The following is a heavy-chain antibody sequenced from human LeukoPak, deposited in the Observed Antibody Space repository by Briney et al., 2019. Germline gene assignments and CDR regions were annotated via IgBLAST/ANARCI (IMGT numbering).Heavy chain of an antibody. V-gene: IGHV3-23*01. CDR3: AKAPTVGPTGGYYGMDV. D-gene: IGHD4-23*01. Sequence: GGSLRLSCAASGFTFSSYAMSWVRQAPGKGLEWVSAISGSGGSTYYADSVKGRFTISRDNSKNTLYLQMSSLRAEDTAVYYCAKAPTVGPTGGYYGMDVWGQGTTVTVSS. J-gene: IGHJ6*02. CDR2: ISGSGGST. CDR1: GFTFSSYA.